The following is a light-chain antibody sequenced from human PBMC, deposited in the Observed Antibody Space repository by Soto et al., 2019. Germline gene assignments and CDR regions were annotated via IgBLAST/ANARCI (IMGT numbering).Light chain of an antibody. CDR1: SSDVGSYNL. CDR2: EGS. CDR3: CSYAGSSTWV. V-gene: IGLV2-23*01. Sequence: QSVLTQPASVSGSPGQSITISCTGTSSDVGSYNLVSWYQQHPGKAPKLMIYEGSKRPSGVSNRFSGSKSGNTASLTISGLQAEDEADYYCCSYAGSSTWVFGEGTKVTVL. J-gene: IGLJ3*02.